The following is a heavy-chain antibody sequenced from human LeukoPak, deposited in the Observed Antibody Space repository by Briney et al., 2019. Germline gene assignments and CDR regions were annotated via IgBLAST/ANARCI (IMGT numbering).Heavy chain of an antibody. D-gene: IGHD3-16*02. Sequence: SETLSLTCTVSGGSISSYYWSWIRQPAGKGLEWIGRIYISGSTNYNPSLKSRVTMSLDTSKNQFSLKLSSVTAADTAVYYCARDRGWGLSLAYWGQGALVTVSS. CDR1: GGSISSYY. J-gene: IGHJ4*02. CDR3: ARDRGWGLSLAY. CDR2: IYISGST. V-gene: IGHV4-4*07.